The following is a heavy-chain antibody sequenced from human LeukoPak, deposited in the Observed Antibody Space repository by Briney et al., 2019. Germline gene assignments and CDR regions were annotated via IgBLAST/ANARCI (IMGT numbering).Heavy chain of an antibody. Sequence: PGGSLRLSCTASGFTFGDYAMSWFRQAPGKGLEWVGFIRSKAYGGTTEYAASVKGRFTISRDDSKSIAYLQMNSLKTEDTAVYYCTRSGGFGELLPPDYYYGMDVWGQGTTVTVSS. CDR1: GFTFGDYA. CDR2: IRSKAYGGTT. J-gene: IGHJ6*02. CDR3: TRSGGFGELLPPDYYYGMDV. V-gene: IGHV3-49*03. D-gene: IGHD3-10*01.